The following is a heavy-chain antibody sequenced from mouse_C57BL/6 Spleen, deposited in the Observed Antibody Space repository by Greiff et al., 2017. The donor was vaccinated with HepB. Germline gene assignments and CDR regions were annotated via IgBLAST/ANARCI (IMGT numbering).Heavy chain of an antibody. V-gene: IGHV1-18*01. CDR3: ARTEYYGSSYNFDY. J-gene: IGHJ2*01. Sequence: EVKLMESGPELVKPGASVKIPCKASGYTFTDYNMDWVKQSHGKSLEWIGDIIPNNGGTIYNQKFKGKATLTADKSSSTAYMELRSLTSEDTAVYYCARTEYYGSSYNFDYWGQGTTLTVSS. CDR2: IIPNNGGT. CDR1: GYTFTDYN. D-gene: IGHD1-1*01.